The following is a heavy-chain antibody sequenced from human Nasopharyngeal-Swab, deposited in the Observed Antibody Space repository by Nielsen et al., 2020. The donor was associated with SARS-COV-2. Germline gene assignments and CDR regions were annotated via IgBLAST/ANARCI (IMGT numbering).Heavy chain of an antibody. D-gene: IGHD1-14*01. V-gene: IGHV3-53*01. Sequence: GESLKISCAASGFTVSSNYMSWVRQAPGKGLEWVSVIYSGGSTYYADSVKGRFTISRDNSKNTLYLQMNSLRAEDTAVYYCARVHRTAGVDYWGQGTLVTVSS. J-gene: IGHJ4*02. CDR2: IYSGGST. CDR3: ARVHRTAGVDY. CDR1: GFTVSSNY.